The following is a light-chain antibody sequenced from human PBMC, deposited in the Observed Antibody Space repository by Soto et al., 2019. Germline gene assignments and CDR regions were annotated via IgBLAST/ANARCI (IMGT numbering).Light chain of an antibody. V-gene: IGKV1-12*01. CDR2: AAS. CDR3: QQVDSYPRK. Sequence: DIQMTQSPSSLSASVLDRVTITFLASQDLDRWLAWYQQKPGEAPKVLIFAASSLQSGLPSRFSGGGSGTDFSLTISSLHPEDVATYYCQQVDSYPRKFGQGTKVDIK. CDR1: QDLDRW. J-gene: IGKJ1*01.